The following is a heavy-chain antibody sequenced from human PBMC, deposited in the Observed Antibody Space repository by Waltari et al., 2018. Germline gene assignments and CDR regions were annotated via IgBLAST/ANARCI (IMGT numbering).Heavy chain of an antibody. CDR2: TRNKADSYTT. V-gene: IGHV3-72*01. CDR3: VSGGSGSFDY. CDR1: GFTFSDHY. J-gene: IGHJ4*02. D-gene: IGHD3-16*01. Sequence: EVQLVESGGGLVQPGGSLRLSCAASGFTFSDHYMAWVRPAPGKGLEWIGRTRNKADSYTTEYAASVKGRFIISRDDSKNLLFLQMNSLKTEDTAVYYCVSGGSGSFDYWGQGTLVTVSS.